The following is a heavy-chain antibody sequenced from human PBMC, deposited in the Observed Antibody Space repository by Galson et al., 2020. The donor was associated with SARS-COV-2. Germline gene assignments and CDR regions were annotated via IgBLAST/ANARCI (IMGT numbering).Heavy chain of an antibody. CDR2: INPNSGGT. CDR3: ARDPYCGGDCYPGLYYYYYMDV. CDR1: GYTFTGYY. D-gene: IGHD2-21*02. J-gene: IGHJ6*03. V-gene: IGHV1-2*02. Sequence: ASVKVSCKASGYTFTGYYMHWVRQAPGQGLEWMGWINPNSGGTNYAQKFQGSVTMTRDTSISTAYMELSRLRSDDTAVYYCARDPYCGGDCYPGLYYYYYMDVWCKGTTVTVSS.